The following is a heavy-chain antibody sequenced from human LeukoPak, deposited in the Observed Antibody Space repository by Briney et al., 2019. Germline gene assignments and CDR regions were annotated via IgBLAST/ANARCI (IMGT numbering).Heavy chain of an antibody. D-gene: IGHD2-21*01. V-gene: IGHV4-59*08. CDR3: ARHLNNCGDDCYIFDY. CDR2: IYYSGST. J-gene: IGHJ4*02. Sequence: PSETLSLTCTVSGGSIFSYYWSWIRQPPGKGLEWMGYIYYSGSTNYNPSLKSRVTISVDTSKNQFSLRVSSVTAADTAVYYCARHLNNCGDDCYIFDYWDQGSLVTVSS. CDR1: GGSIFSYY.